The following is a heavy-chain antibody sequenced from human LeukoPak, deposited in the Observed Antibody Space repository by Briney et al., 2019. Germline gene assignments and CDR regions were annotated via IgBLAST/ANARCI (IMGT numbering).Heavy chain of an antibody. V-gene: IGHV1-2*02. Sequence: ASVKVSCKASGYTFTGYYMHWVRQAPGQGLEWMGWINPNSGGTSYAQKFQGRVTMTRDTSISTAYMELGRLTSGDTAVYYCERSVWNKAYSDPWGQGTLVAVSS. D-gene: IGHD1/OR15-1a*01. CDR1: GYTFTGYY. J-gene: IGHJ5*02. CDR3: ERSVWNKAYSDP. CDR2: INPNSGGT.